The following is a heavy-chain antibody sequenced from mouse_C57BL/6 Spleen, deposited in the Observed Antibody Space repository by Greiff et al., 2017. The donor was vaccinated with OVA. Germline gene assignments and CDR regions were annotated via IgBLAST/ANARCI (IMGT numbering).Heavy chain of an antibody. Sequence: VQLQQSGPELVKPGASVKISCKASGYTFTDYYINWVKQSPGQSLAWIGDLNTNNGGTSYNQKFKGKATLTVNKSSSTAYRELRSLTTKVSAVDYCASSYYSNYVAYWGQGTLVTVSA. J-gene: IGHJ3*01. CDR2: LNTNNGGT. CDR3: ASSYYSNYVAY. D-gene: IGHD2-5*01. CDR1: GYTFTDYY. V-gene: IGHV1-26*01.